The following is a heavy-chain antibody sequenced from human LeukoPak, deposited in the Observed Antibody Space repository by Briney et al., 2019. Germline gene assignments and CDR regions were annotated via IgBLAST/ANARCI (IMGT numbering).Heavy chain of an antibody. CDR1: GYTLTSYG. J-gene: IGHJ6*03. Sequence: ASVKVSCKASGYTLTSYGISWVRQAPGQGLEWMGWISAYNGNTNYAQKLQGRVTMTTDTSTSTAYMELRSLRSDDTAVYYCARDHYYDSSGYYYQADYYYYYMDVWGKGTTVTVSS. V-gene: IGHV1-18*01. CDR3: ARDHYYDSSGYYYQADYYYYYMDV. D-gene: IGHD3-22*01. CDR2: ISAYNGNT.